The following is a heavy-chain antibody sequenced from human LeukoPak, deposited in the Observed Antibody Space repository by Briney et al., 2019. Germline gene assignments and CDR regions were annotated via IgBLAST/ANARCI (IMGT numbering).Heavy chain of an antibody. CDR3: AKEPIGIAAAGTSWFDP. V-gene: IGHV3-30-3*01. J-gene: IGHJ5*02. D-gene: IGHD6-13*01. Sequence: PGGSLRLSCAASGFTFSSYAMHWVRQAPGKGLEWVAVISYDGSNKYYADSVKGRFTISRDNSKNTLYLQMNSLRAEDTAVYYCAKEPIGIAAAGTSWFDPWGQGTLVTVSS. CDR2: ISYDGSNK. CDR1: GFTFSSYA.